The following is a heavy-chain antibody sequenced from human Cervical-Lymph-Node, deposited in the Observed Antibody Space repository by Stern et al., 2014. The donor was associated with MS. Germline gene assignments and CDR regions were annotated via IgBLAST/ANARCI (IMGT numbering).Heavy chain of an antibody. J-gene: IGHJ4*02. V-gene: IGHV3-74*02. CDR1: GFNFRSYV. D-gene: IGHD3-3*01. CDR2: INHDATDS. CDR3: AADVDFTIDY. Sequence: VQLVESGGGLVQPGGSLRLSCAAFGFNFRSYVMHWVRQVPGEGLVWVARINHDATDSHYADSVKGRLTISRDNSHNPLFLQLSDLGVDDTAVYYCAADVDFTIDYWGQGVLVTVSS.